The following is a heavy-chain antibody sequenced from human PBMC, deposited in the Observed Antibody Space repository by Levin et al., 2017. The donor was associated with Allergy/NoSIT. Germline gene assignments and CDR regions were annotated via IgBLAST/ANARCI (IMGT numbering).Heavy chain of an antibody. V-gene: IGHV4-34*01. D-gene: IGHD3-10*01. Sequence: SETLSLTCAVYGGSFSGYYWSWIRQPPGKGLEWIGEINHSGSTNYNPSLKSRVTISVDTSKNQFSLKLSSVTAADTAVYYCARGNPLWFGEFKAYMDVWGKGTTVTVSS. CDR2: INHSGST. J-gene: IGHJ6*03. CDR3: ARGNPLWFGEFKAYMDV. CDR1: GGSFSGYY.